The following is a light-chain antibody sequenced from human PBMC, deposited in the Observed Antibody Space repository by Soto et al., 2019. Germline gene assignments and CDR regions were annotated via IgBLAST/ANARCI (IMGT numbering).Light chain of an antibody. J-gene: IGLJ2*01. V-gene: IGLV8-61*01. CDR1: SGSVSTNYY. CDR2: NTN. CDR3: VLYMGLGISV. Sequence: VVTQEPSFSVSPGGTVTFTCGLSSGSVSTNYYPSWYQQTPGQAPRTLIYNTNSRSSGVPDRFSGSILGNKAALTITGAQADDESDYYCVLYMGLGISVFGGGTKLTVL.